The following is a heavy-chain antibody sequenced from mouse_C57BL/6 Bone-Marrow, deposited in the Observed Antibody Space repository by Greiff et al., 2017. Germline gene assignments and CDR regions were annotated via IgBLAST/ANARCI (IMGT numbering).Heavy chain of an antibody. CDR3: TPSWFAY. CDR2: IRHKANNHAT. J-gene: IGHJ3*01. CDR1: GFTFSDAW. Sequence: EVQLVESGGGLVQPGGSMKLSCAASGFTFSDAWMDWVRQSPEQGLEWVAEIRHKANNHATYYAESVKGRFTISRMDSKSMVYLQMNSLRAEDTGIYYCTPSWFAYWGQGTLVTVSA. V-gene: IGHV6-6*01.